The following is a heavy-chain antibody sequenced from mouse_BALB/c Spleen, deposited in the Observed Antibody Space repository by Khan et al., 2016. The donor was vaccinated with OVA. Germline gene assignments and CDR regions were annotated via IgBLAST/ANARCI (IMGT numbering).Heavy chain of an antibody. V-gene: IGHV9-3-1*01. D-gene: IGHD2-2*01. CDR2: INTYTGEP. Sequence: QIQLVQSGPELKKPGETVKISCKASGYTFTNYGMNWVKQPPGKGLKWMGWINTYTGEPTYVDDFKGRFAFSLETSASTAYLQINNLKNEDTATYFCARGYWYFDVWGAGTTVTVSS. CDR3: ARGYWYFDV. CDR1: GYTFTNYG. J-gene: IGHJ1*01.